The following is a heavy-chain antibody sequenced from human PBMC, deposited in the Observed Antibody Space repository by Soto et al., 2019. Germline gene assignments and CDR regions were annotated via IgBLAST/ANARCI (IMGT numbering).Heavy chain of an antibody. D-gene: IGHD6-13*01. Sequence: SETLSLTCAVSGGSISSSNWWSWVRQPPGKGLEWIGEIYHSGSTNYNPSLKSRVTISVDKSKNQFSLKLSSVTAADTAVYYCARMRTIAAAPKVYYYYGMDVWGQGTTVTVSS. CDR2: IYHSGST. J-gene: IGHJ6*02. CDR1: GGSISSSNW. CDR3: ARMRTIAAAPKVYYYYGMDV. V-gene: IGHV4-4*02.